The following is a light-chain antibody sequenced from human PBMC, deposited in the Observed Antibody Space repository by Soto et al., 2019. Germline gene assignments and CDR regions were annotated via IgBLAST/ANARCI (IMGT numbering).Light chain of an antibody. Sequence: QSALTQPHSASGSPGQSVTISCTGTSSDVGCYNYVSWYQQHPGKAPKLMIYEVSKRPSGVADSFAGCKSGKTASLTVSGLQAEEEADYYCSSYAGSTNLVFGGGTKLTVL. CDR3: SSYAGSTNLV. J-gene: IGLJ2*01. V-gene: IGLV2-8*01. CDR2: EVS. CDR1: SSDVGCYNY.